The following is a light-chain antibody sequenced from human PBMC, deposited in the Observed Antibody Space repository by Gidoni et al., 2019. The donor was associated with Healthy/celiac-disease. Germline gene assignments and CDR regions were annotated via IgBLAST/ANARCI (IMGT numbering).Light chain of an antibody. CDR1: QSVSSSY. J-gene: IGKJ2*01. Sequence: EIVLTQSPGTLSLSPVERATLSCRAIQSVSSSYLAWYQQKPGQAPSLLIYGASSMATGIPDFTLTISILEPEDFAVYYCQQYGSSPPLYTFGQGTKLEIK. CDR2: GAS. CDR3: QQYGSSPPLYT. V-gene: IGKV3-20*01.